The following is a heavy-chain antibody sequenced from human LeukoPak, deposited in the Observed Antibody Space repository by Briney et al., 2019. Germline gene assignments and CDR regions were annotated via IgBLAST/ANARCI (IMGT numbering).Heavy chain of an antibody. D-gene: IGHD3-10*01. V-gene: IGHV3-20*04. CDR1: GFTFDDYG. Sequence: GGSLRLSCAASGFTFDDYGMSWVRQAPGKGLEWVSGINWNGGSTGYADSVKGRFTISRDNAKNSLYLQMNSLGAEDTALYYCARGGGSGSYYEFYYYYMDVWGKGTTVTVSS. J-gene: IGHJ6*03. CDR2: INWNGGST. CDR3: ARGGGSGSYYEFYYYYMDV.